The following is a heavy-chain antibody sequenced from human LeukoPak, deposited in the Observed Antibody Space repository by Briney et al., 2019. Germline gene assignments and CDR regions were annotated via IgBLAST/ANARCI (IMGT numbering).Heavy chain of an antibody. CDR3: ASSQPIYDSSGYYTLGPSLVNYGMDV. CDR2: ISSSSSYI. V-gene: IGHV3-21*01. CDR1: GFTFSSYS. D-gene: IGHD3-22*01. Sequence: PGGFLRRSCAASGFTFSSYSMNWVRQAPGKGLEWVSSISSSSSYIYYADSVKGRFTISRDNAKNSLYLQMNSLRAEDTAVYYCASSQPIYDSSGYYTLGPSLVNYGMDVWGQGTTVTVSS. J-gene: IGHJ6*02.